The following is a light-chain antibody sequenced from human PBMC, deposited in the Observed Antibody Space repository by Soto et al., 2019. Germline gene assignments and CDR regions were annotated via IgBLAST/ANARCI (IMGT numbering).Light chain of an antibody. J-gene: IGLJ2*01. Sequence: QSVLTQAPSASATPGQRVTIFCSGTSFNIGSNTVNWYQQLPGTAPKLLIHTDDERASGVPDRFSGSKSGTSASLVISGPQSGDEADYYCAAWDDSLNGLLFGGGTKLTVL. CDR2: TDD. CDR3: AAWDDSLNGLL. CDR1: SFNIGSNT. V-gene: IGLV1-44*01.